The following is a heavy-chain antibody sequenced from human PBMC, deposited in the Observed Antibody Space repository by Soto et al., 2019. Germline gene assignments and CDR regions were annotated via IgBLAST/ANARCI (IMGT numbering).Heavy chain of an antibody. V-gene: IGHV4-59*01. CDR3: ARARRDPYNNPRFDY. Sequence: PSDTLSLPCTVFGGSIRSSYWSWFRQPPGKGLEWIGSTYYSSSTNYNPSLKSRVTKAVDTAKNQFSLKLSSVTAADTAVYYWARARRDPYNNPRFDYWGQGTLVTVSS. D-gene: IGHD4-4*01. CDR1: GGSIRSSY. J-gene: IGHJ4*02. CDR2: TYYSSST.